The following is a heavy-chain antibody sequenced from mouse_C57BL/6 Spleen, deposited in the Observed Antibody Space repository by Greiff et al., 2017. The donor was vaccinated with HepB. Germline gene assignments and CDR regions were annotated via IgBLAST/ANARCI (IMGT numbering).Heavy chain of an antibody. V-gene: IGHV5-6*02. CDR1: GFTFSSYG. CDR2: ISSGGSYT. CDR3: ARQGLMITKAWFAY. Sequence: DVKLVDSGGDLVKPGGSLKLSCAASGFTFSSYGMSWVRQTPDKRLEWVATISSGGSYTYYPDSVKGRFTISRDNAKNTLYLQMSSLKSEDTAMYYCARQGLMITKAWFAYWGQGTLVTVSA. D-gene: IGHD2-4*01. J-gene: IGHJ3*01.